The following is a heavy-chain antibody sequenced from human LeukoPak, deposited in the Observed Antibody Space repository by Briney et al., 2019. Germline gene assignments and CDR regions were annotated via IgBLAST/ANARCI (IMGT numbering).Heavy chain of an antibody. CDR1: GGSISSSSYY. CDR3: ARVSGYGSGETFDY. V-gene: IGHV4-39*07. J-gene: IGHJ4*02. Sequence: SETLSLTCTVSGGSISSSSYYWGWIRQPPGKGLEWIGSIYYSGSTYYNPSLKSRVTISVDTSKNQFSLKLSSVTAADTAVYYCARVSGYGSGETFDYWGQGTLVTVSS. D-gene: IGHD3-10*01. CDR2: IYYSGST.